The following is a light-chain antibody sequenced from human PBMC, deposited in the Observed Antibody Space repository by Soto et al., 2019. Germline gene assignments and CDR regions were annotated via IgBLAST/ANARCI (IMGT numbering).Light chain of an antibody. J-gene: IGKJ2*01. CDR2: GAS. CDR3: QQYGSAPLYT. CDR1: QSVSSSY. Sequence: EIVVTQSPGTLSLSPGERATLSCRASQSVSSSYLAWYQQKPGQAPRLLIYGASSRATGIPDRFSGSGSGTDFTLTISRLEPEDCAVYYCQQYGSAPLYTFGQGTKLEIK. V-gene: IGKV3-20*01.